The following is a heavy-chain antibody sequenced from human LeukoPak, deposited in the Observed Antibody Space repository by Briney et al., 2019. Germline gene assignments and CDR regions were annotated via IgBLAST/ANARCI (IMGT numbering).Heavy chain of an antibody. J-gene: IGHJ4*02. CDR1: GFTISGSA. D-gene: IGHD1-26*01. CDR2: IRSKANSYAT. Sequence: GGSLRLSCAASGFTISGSAMHWVRQASGKGLEWVGRIRSKANSYATAYAASVEGRFTISRDDSKNTAYLQMNSLKTEDTAVYCCTTGLEIGWEPPPVEDWGQGTLVTVSS. CDR3: TTGLEIGWEPPPVED. V-gene: IGHV3-73*01.